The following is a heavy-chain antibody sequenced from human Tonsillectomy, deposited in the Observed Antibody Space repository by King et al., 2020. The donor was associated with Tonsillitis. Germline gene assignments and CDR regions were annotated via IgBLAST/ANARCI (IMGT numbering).Heavy chain of an antibody. V-gene: IGHV3-48*01. J-gene: IGHJ4*02. CDR3: ARESYYYDSSGYYPTDY. CDR2: ISGSISTI. Sequence: VQLVESGGGLVQPGGSLRLSCAASGFTFSGYSMNWVRQAPGKGLEGVSYISGSISTIYYADSVKGRFTISRDKAKNSLYLQMNSRRAEDTAVYYCARESYYYDSSGYYPTDYWGQGTLVTVSS. D-gene: IGHD3-22*01. CDR1: GFTFSGYS.